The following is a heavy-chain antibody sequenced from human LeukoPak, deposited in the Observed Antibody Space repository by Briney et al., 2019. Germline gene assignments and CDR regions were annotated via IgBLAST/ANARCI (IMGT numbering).Heavy chain of an antibody. CDR3: ARRVPVRPFGY. V-gene: IGHV4-39*01. J-gene: IGHJ4*02. CDR1: GASISSSGFY. CDR2: IYYSGST. D-gene: IGHD6-6*01. Sequence: PSETLSPTCTVSGASISSSGFYWGWIRQPPGKGLEWIGSIYYSGSTYYNPSLEGRVTISVDTSKNQFSLKVTSVTAADTAVYYCARRVPVRPFGYWGLGTLVTVSS.